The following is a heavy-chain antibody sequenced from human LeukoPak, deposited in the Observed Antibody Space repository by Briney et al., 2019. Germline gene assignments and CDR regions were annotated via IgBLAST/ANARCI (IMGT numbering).Heavy chain of an antibody. CDR3: ARDASRNAFDI. V-gene: IGHV3-53*01. J-gene: IGHJ3*02. Sequence: GGSLRLSCAASGFTFSSYAMSWVRQAPGKGLEWVSVIYSGGSTYYADSVKGRFTISRDNSKNTLYLQMNSLRAEDTAVYYCARDASRNAFDIWGQGTMVTVSS. CDR2: IYSGGST. CDR1: GFTFSSYA.